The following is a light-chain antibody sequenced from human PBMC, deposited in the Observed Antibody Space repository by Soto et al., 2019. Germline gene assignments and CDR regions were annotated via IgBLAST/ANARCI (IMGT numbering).Light chain of an antibody. J-gene: IGLJ2*01. CDR2: EVS. CDR1: SSDVGGYNH. Sequence: QSVLTQPASVSGSPGQSITISCTGSSSDVGGYNHVSWYQQHPGKAPKLMIYEVSNRPSGVSNRFSGSKSGNTASLTISGLQAEDEADYYCSSYTSKSSLIFGGGTKVTVL. V-gene: IGLV2-14*01. CDR3: SSYTSKSSLI.